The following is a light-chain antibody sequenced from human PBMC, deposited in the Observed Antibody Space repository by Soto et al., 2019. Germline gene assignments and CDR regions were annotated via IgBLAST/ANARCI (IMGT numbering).Light chain of an antibody. CDR3: QHYNYWPPKT. Sequence: EIVMTQSPATLSVSPGERTTLSCRASQSVGNNLAWYQQKPGQAPRLLIYGAYTRATGIPARFSGSGSGTDFTLTISSPQSEDFAVYYGQHYNYWPPKTFGQGTKVDI. CDR1: QSVGNN. CDR2: GAY. J-gene: IGKJ1*01. V-gene: IGKV3-15*01.